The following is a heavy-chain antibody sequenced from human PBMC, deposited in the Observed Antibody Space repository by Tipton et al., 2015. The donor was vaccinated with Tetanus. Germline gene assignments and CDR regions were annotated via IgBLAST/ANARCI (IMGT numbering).Heavy chain of an antibody. V-gene: IGHV4-31*02. J-gene: IGHJ5*02. CDR3: ARDQGGGRVVRLNWLDP. CDR1: GDSLSRGGYF. CDR2: IYYRGDT. Sequence: LRLSCTVSGDSLSRGGYFWNWIRQRPGEGPGGVGNIYYRGDTYLNPSPERRVSMSVDTSKNQFSLKLTSVTAADAAVYYWARDQGGGRVVRLNWLDPWGQGTLVTVSS. D-gene: IGHD6-6*01.